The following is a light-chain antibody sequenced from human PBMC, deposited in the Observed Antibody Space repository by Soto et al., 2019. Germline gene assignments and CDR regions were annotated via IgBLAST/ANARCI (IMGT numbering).Light chain of an antibody. Sequence: DIVMTQSPLSLIVTPGEPASISCRPSQSLLHRNGYNYLDWYLQKPGQSPQLLIYLASNRAPGVPDRFSGSGSGTDFTLKISRVEAEDVGVYYCMQTLQTPWTFGQGTRVEIK. CDR2: LAS. CDR3: MQTLQTPWT. CDR1: QSLLHRNGYNY. V-gene: IGKV2-28*01. J-gene: IGKJ1*01.